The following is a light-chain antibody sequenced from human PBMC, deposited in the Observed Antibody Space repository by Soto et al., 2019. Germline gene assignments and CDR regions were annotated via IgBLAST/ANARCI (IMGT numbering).Light chain of an antibody. Sequence: EIVLTQSPATLPLSPGERATLSCRASQSVSTYLAWYQQKPGQAPRLLIYDTSTRATGIPARFSGSGSGTEFTLTISSLQSEDFAVYYCQQYNNWPPITFGQGTRLEIK. V-gene: IGKV3-15*01. CDR1: QSVSTY. CDR3: QQYNNWPPIT. J-gene: IGKJ5*01. CDR2: DTS.